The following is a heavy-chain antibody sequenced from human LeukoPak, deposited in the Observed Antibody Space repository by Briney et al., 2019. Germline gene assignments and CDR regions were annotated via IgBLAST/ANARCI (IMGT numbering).Heavy chain of an antibody. CDR3: ARDTLTGDPQWTFDY. J-gene: IGHJ4*02. V-gene: IGHV1-69*01. CDR2: IIPIFGTA. D-gene: IGHD7-27*01. CDR1: GFTFSSYA. Sequence: PGGSLRLSCAASGFTFSSYAISWVRQAPGQGLEWMGGIIPIFGTANYAQKFQGRVTITADESTSTAYMELSSLRSEDTAVYYCARDTLTGDPQWTFDYWGQGTLVTVSS.